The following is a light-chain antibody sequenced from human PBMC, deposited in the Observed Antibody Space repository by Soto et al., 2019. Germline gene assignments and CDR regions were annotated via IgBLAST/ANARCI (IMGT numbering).Light chain of an antibody. CDR1: SSDVGGYNY. CDR3: ISYTDRQSYL. Sequence: QSVLTQPASVSGSPGQSITISCTGTSSDVGGYNYISWYQQHPGKAPKFIIYEVSNRPSGISNRFSGSKSGNTASLTISGLQAEDEADYYCISYTDRQSYLFGTGTKVTVL. J-gene: IGLJ1*01. CDR2: EVS. V-gene: IGLV2-14*01.